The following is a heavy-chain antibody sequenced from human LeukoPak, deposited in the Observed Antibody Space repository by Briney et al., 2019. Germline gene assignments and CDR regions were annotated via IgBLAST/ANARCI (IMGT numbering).Heavy chain of an antibody. V-gene: IGHV3-48*02. CDR3: VRDPDALDY. CDR2: IRSSGSPR. CDR1: GVTFSAYS. J-gene: IGHJ4*02. Sequence: GGSLKLSCAASGVTFSAYSMNWVRQAPGRGLEWVSYIRSSGSPRYYADSVKGRFTISRDNTKNSLYLQMDSLRDEDTAVYYCVRDPDALDYWGQGTLVTVSS.